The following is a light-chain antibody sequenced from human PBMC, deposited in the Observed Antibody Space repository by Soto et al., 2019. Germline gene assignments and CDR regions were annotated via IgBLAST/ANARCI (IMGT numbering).Light chain of an antibody. Sequence: ENVLTQSPGTLSLSPGERSTFSCSSSQSVSSSFLAWYQQRPGQAPRLLIYDVSNRATGIPARFSGSGSGTDFTLTISSLEPEDFAVYYCQQRSNWPITFGQGTRLEIK. CDR2: DVS. CDR1: QSVSSSF. J-gene: IGKJ5*01. CDR3: QQRSNWPIT. V-gene: IGKV3D-20*02.